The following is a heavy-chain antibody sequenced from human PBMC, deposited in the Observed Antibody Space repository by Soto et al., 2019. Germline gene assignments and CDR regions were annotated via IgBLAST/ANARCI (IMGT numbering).Heavy chain of an antibody. Sequence: QVQLQESGPGLVKPSQTLSLTCSVSGDSISSGDYHWSWIRQLPGKGLEWIGYIYYSGTTYYNPSLESRVAMSLDTSKNQFSLRLTSLSAADTAVYFCARGMGRYFDLWGRGTLVTVFS. V-gene: IGHV4-30-4*08. CDR1: GDSISSGDYH. CDR2: IYYSGTT. CDR3: ARGMGRYFDL. J-gene: IGHJ2*01. D-gene: IGHD2-8*01.